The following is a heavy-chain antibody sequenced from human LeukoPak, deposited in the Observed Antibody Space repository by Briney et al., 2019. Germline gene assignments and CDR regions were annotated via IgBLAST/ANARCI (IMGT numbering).Heavy chain of an antibody. Sequence: SETLCLTYTVPGGSVSSYYWNWIRQPPGKGLEWIGNIYYSGGTNYNPSLKTRVTISLDTSKNQFSLKLSSVTAADTAVYYCARDWELGYWGQGTLVTVSS. V-gene: IGHV4-59*02. J-gene: IGHJ4*02. CDR1: GGSVSSYY. D-gene: IGHD1-26*01. CDR3: ARDWELGY. CDR2: IYYSGGT.